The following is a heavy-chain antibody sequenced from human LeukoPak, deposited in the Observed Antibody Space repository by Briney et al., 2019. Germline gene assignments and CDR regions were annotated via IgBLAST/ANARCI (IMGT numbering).Heavy chain of an antibody. CDR1: GYTFTGYF. CDR3: ARGTRGDRDGYTRLDY. CDR2: IIPIFGTA. Sequence: SVKVSCKASGYTFTGYFMHWVRQAPGQGLEWMGGIIPIFGTANYAQKFQGRVTITADKSTSTAYMELSSLRSEDTAVYYCARGTRGDRDGYTRLDYWGQGTLVTVSS. J-gene: IGHJ4*02. D-gene: IGHD5-24*01. V-gene: IGHV1-69*06.